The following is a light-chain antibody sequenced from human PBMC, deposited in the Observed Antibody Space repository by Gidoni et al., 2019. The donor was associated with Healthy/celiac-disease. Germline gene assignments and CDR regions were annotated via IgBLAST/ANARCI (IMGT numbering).Light chain of an antibody. CDR1: QSISSY. V-gene: IGKV1-39*01. J-gene: IGKJ4*01. CDR2: AAS. Sequence: DIQMTQSPSSLSASVGDRVTITCRASQSISSYLNWYKQKPGKAPKLLIYAASSLQSGVPSRFSGSGSGTDFTLTISSLQPEDFATYYCQQSYSTPQVTFXGXTKVEIK. CDR3: QQSYSTPQVT.